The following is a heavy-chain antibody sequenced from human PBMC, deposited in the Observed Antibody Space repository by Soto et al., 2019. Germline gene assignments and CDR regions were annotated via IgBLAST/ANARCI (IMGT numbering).Heavy chain of an antibody. CDR3: ARAYVDRDWYFDL. D-gene: IGHD4-17*01. J-gene: IGHJ2*01. V-gene: IGHV1-46*01. CDR1: GYTFTSYY. CDR2: INPSGGST. Sequence: QVQLVQSGAEVKKPGASVKVSCKASGYTFTSYYMHWVRQAPGQGLEWMVMINPSGGSTSYAQKFQGLVTMTRATSTSIVYMELSSLSSEYTAVYYCARAYVDRDWYFDLWGRGTLVTVSS.